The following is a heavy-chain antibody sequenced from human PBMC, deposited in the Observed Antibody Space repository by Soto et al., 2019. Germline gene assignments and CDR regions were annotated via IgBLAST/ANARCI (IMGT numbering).Heavy chain of an antibody. J-gene: IGHJ4*02. D-gene: IGHD3-10*01. CDR3: MVGRSGIRNPPDY. Sequence: QLQLQESGPGLVKPSETLSLNCTVSGGAISSRTFFWGWIRQPPGKGLEWIGSIYYSGTTYYNPSLKSRVTVSVDTSKSQFSLKLNSVTAADTAMYYCMVGRSGIRNPPDYWGQGTLLTVSS. V-gene: IGHV4-39*01. CDR1: GGAISSRTFF. CDR2: IYYSGTT.